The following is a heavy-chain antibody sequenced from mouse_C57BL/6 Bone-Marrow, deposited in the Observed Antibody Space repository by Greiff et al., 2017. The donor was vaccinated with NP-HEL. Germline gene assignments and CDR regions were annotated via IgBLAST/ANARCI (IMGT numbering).Heavy chain of an antibody. CDR2: ISDGGSYT. Sequence: EVMLVESGGGLGKPGGSLKLSCAASGFTFSSYAMSWVRQTPEKRLEWVATISDGGSYTYYPDNVKGRFTISRDNAKNNLYLQMSHLKSEDTAMYYCAKLGRHYAMDYWGQGTSVTVSS. V-gene: IGHV5-4*03. CDR3: AKLGRHYAMDY. D-gene: IGHD4-1*01. J-gene: IGHJ4*01. CDR1: GFTFSSYA.